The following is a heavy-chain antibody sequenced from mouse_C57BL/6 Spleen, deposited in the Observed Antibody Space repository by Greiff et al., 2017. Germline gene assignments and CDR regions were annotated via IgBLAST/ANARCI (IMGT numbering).Heavy chain of an antibody. Sequence: VQLQQPGAELVKPGASVKMSCKASGYTFTSYWITWVKQRPGQGLEWIGDIYPGSGSTNYNEKFKSKATLTVDTSSSTAYMQLSSLTSEDSAVYYCARYDGSDGSSIDYWGQGTTLTVSS. CDR2: IYPGSGST. CDR1: GYTFTSYW. D-gene: IGHD1-1*01. CDR3: ARYDGSDGSSIDY. J-gene: IGHJ2*01. V-gene: IGHV1-55*01.